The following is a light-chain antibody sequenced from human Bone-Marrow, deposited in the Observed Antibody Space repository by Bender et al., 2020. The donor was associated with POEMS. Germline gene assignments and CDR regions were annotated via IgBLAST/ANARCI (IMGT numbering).Light chain of an antibody. CDR3: SSYTSSSTWV. CDR1: SNTFGSYNR. J-gene: IGLJ3*02. V-gene: IGLV2-18*02. CDR2: EIS. Sequence: QSALTQPASVSGSPGQSITISCTGTSNTFGSYNRVSWYQQPPGTAPKLIIYEISNRPSGVPDRFSGSRSGNTASLTISGLQAEDEADYYCSSYTSSSTWVFGGGTKLTVL.